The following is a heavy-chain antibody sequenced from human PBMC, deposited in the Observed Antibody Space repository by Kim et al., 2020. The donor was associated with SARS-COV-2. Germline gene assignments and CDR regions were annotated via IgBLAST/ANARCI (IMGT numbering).Heavy chain of an antibody. CDR2: IYWDDDK. CDR3: AHRRGYCSGASCYSIFSWFDP. D-gene: IGHD2-15*01. CDR1: EFSLSTSGVG. V-gene: IGHV2-5*02. Sequence: SGPTLVKPTQTLTLTCTFSEFSLSTSGVGVGWIRQPPGKALEWLALIYWDDDKRYSPSLKNRLTITKDTSKNQVVLTMTNLDPVDTATYYRAHRRGYCSGASCYSIFSWFDPWGQGILVTVSS. J-gene: IGHJ5*02.